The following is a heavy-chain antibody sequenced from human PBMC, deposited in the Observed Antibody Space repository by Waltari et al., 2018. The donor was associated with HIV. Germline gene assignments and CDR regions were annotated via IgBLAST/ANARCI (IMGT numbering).Heavy chain of an antibody. J-gene: IGHJ4*02. CDR2: VSAYNGNT. Sequence: VPLVQSGAEVRKPGASVTASCKASGYTFTNSGISWVRQAPGQGLEWMGWVSAYNGNTNYAQKLQGRVTMTTDTSTSTAYMELRSLRSDDTAVYYCARINCTSVSCYASLDYWGQGTLVTVSS. CDR3: ARINCTSVSCYASLDY. V-gene: IGHV1-18*01. D-gene: IGHD2-2*01. CDR1: GYTFTNSG.